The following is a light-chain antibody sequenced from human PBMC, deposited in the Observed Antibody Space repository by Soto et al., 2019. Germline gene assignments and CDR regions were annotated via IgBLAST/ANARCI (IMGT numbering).Light chain of an antibody. J-gene: IGKJ5*01. Sequence: EIVLTQSPATLSLSPGERATLSCRASQSVSSYLAWYQQKPGQAPRLLIYDASNRATGIPARFSGSGSGTDFTLTISSLEHEDFAVYYCQQRSNWPPDPFGQGTRLEIK. CDR1: QSVSSY. CDR2: DAS. CDR3: QQRSNWPPDP. V-gene: IGKV3-11*01.